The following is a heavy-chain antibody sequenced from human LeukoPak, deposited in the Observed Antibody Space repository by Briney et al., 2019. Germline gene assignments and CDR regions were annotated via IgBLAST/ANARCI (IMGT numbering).Heavy chain of an antibody. D-gene: IGHD2-2*01. CDR1: GGSISSSSCY. Sequence: SETLSLTCTVSGGSISSSSCYWGWIRQPPGKGLEWIGSIYYSGSTYYNPSLKSRVTISVDTSKNQFSLKLSSVTAADTAVYYCASIKGRPGYYNYYGMDVWGQGTTVTVSS. CDR3: ASIKGRPGYYNYYGMDV. V-gene: IGHV4-39*01. J-gene: IGHJ6*02. CDR2: IYYSGST.